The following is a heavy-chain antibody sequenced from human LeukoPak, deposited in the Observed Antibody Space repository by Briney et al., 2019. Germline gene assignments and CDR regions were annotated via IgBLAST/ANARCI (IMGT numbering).Heavy chain of an antibody. CDR3: ARDSSMVRGVISAFDI. V-gene: IGHV1-46*01. CDR2: INPSGGST. D-gene: IGHD3-10*01. J-gene: IGHJ3*02. Sequence: ASVKVSCKASGYTFTSYYMHWVRQAPGQGLEWMGIINPSGGSTSYAQKFQGRVTMTRDTSTSTVYMELSSLRSEDTAVYYCARDSSMVRGVISAFDIWGQGTMVTVSP. CDR1: GYTFTSYY.